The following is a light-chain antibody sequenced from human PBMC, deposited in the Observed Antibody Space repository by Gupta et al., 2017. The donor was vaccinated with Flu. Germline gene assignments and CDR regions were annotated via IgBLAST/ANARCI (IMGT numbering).Light chain of an antibody. CDR3: MQGKHGPPLT. Sequence: DVVLTQSPLSLSVTLGQPASISCRSSQSLVYSDGNTYLSWFHQRPGQSPRRLIYNVSNRDSGVKDRFSGSGSGTDLTLKISRVEAEDIGGYYCMQGKHGPPLTFGGGTKVEIK. J-gene: IGKJ4*01. CDR2: NVS. V-gene: IGKV2-30*01. CDR1: QSLVYSDGNTY.